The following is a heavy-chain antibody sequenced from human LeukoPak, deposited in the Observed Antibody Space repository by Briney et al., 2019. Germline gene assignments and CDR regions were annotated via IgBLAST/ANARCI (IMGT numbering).Heavy chain of an antibody. CDR1: GGTFSSYA. J-gene: IGHJ4*02. V-gene: IGHV1-69*13. CDR2: IIPIFGTA. D-gene: IGHD3-3*01. CDR3: ARGKEDEIYYDFLPPDY. Sequence: SVKVSCKASGGTFSSYAISWVRQAPGQGLEWMGGIIPIFGTANYAQKFQGRVTITADESTSTAYMELSSLRSEDTAVYYCARGKEDEIYYDFLPPDYWGQGTLVTVSS.